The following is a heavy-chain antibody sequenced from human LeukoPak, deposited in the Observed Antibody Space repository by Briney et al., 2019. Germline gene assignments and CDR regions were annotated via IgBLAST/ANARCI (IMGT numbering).Heavy chain of an antibody. J-gene: IGHJ4*02. V-gene: IGHV4-38-2*02. CDR2: VYQTGST. Sequence: SETLSLTCIVSGYSISSGYYWGWIRQSPVKGLEWIGNVYQTGSTYYNPSLKSRVTISVDTSKNKFSLNLTFVTAADTAVYYCAKAKSGYPEYWGQGTLVTVSS. CDR3: AKAKSGYPEY. CDR1: GYSISSGYY. D-gene: IGHD3-3*01.